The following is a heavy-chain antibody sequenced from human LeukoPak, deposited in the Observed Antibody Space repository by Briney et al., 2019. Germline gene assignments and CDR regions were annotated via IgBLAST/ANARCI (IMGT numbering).Heavy chain of an antibody. D-gene: IGHD2-15*01. CDR1: GASISSSSYY. Sequence: SETLSLTCTVSGASISSSSYYWGCIRQPPGKGLEWIGNIYYSGSTYYNPSLKSRVTISVDTSKNHFSLKLSSVTAADTAMYYCARGHCSGGSCAGLYYYYGMDVWGQGTTVTVSS. CDR3: ARGHCSGGSCAGLYYYYGMDV. CDR2: IYYSGST. J-gene: IGHJ6*02. V-gene: IGHV4-39*07.